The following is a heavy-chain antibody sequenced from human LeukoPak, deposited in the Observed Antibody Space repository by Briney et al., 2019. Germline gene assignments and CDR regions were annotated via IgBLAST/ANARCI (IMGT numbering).Heavy chain of an antibody. CDR1: GFTFSSYS. D-gene: IGHD6-19*01. V-gene: IGHV3-21*01. CDR2: VSSRSTYI. Sequence: PGGSLRHSCAASGFTFSSYSMNWVRQAPGKGLEWVSSVSSRSTYIYYADSVKGRFTISRDNAKNSLYLQMNSLRAEDTAVYYCARIHIAVAGLTDSWGQGTKVTVCS. CDR3: ARIHIAVAGLTDS. J-gene: IGHJ4*02.